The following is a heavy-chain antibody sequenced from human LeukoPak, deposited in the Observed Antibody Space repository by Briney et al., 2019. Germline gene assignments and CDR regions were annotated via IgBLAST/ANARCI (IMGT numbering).Heavy chain of an antibody. D-gene: IGHD1-7*01. V-gene: IGHV4-59*01. CDR2: IYYSGST. Sequence: SETLSLTCTVSGGSISSYYWSWIRQPPGEGLEWIGYIYYSGSTNYNPSLKSRVTISVDTSKNQFSLKLSSVTAADTAVYYCARGGTNEFDYWGQGTLVTVSS. J-gene: IGHJ4*02. CDR1: GGSISSYY. CDR3: ARGGTNEFDY.